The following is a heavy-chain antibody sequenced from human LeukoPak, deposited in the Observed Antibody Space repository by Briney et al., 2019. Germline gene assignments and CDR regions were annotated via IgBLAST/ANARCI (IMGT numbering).Heavy chain of an antibody. J-gene: IGHJ4*02. CDR1: GGSISNYY. CDR3: ARGGTGDLDY. V-gene: IGHV4-4*07. Sequence: SETLSLTCTVSGGSISNYYWTWIRQPAGKGLEWIGRIYTTGSTNYNPSLESRVTISVDTSKNQFSLRLTSVTAADTAVYYCARGGTGDLDYWGQGTLVTVSS. CDR2: IYTTGST. D-gene: IGHD7-27*01.